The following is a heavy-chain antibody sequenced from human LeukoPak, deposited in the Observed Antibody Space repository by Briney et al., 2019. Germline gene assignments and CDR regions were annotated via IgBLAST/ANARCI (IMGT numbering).Heavy chain of an antibody. Sequence: GASVKVSCKASGYTFTSYGISWVRQAPGQGLEWMGWISAYNGNTNYAQKLQGRVTMTTDTSTSTAYMELRSLRSDDTAVYYCAREDYYDSSEVPPVFYYWGQRTLVTVSS. CDR1: GYTFTSYG. CDR3: AREDYYDSSEVPPVFYY. CDR2: ISAYNGNT. V-gene: IGHV1-18*01. J-gene: IGHJ4*02. D-gene: IGHD3-22*01.